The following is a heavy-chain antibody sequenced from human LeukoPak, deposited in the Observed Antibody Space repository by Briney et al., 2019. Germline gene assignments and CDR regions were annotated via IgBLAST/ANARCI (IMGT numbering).Heavy chain of an antibody. CDR2: IYPGDSDT. J-gene: IGHJ3*02. CDR1: VYSFTSYW. CDR3: AREAYCGGDCYLDAFDI. Sequence: GESLKISCKGSVYSFTSYWIGWVRQMPGKGLEWMGIIYPGDSDTRYSPSFQGQVTISADKSISTAYLQWSSLKASDTAMYYCAREAYCGGDCYLDAFDIWGQGTMVTVSS. D-gene: IGHD2-21*02. V-gene: IGHV5-51*01.